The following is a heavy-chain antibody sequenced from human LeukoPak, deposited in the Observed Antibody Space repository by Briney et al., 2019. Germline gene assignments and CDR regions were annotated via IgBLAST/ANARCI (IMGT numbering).Heavy chain of an antibody. CDR2: IPSDGSDN. CDR3: AKGLGDYDDFRLGY. J-gene: IGHJ4*02. Sequence: PGGSLRLSCAASVFTFSTYGFHWVRQAPGKGLEWVAFIPSDGSDNYYANSVKGRFTNSRDNSKSTLYLQMNSLRSEDTAVYYCAKGLGDYDDFRLGYWGQGTLVTVSS. D-gene: IGHD4-17*01. V-gene: IGHV3-30*02. CDR1: VFTFSTYG.